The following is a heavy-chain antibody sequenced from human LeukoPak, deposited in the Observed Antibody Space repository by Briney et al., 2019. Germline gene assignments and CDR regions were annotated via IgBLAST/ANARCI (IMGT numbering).Heavy chain of an antibody. CDR3: AREEGRGATVVMGHFDY. D-gene: IGHD4-23*01. Sequence: SVKVSCKASGGTFSSYAISWVRQAPGQGLEWMGGIIPIFGTANYAQKFQGRVTITTDESTSTAYMELSSLRAEDTAVYYCAREEGRGATVVMGHFDYWGQGTLVTVSS. V-gene: IGHV1-69*05. CDR1: GGTFSSYA. J-gene: IGHJ4*02. CDR2: IIPIFGTA.